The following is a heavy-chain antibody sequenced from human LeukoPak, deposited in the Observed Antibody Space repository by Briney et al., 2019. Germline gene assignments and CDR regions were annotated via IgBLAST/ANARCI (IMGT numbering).Heavy chain of an antibody. CDR2: MNPNSGNT. Sequence: ASVNVSCKASGGTFRDYSINWVRQATGQGLEWMGWMNPNSGNTGYAQKFQGRVTITRNTSISTAYMELSSLRSEDTAVYYCARGIRDFWSCYYEDYWGQGTLVTVSS. CDR1: GGTFRDYS. J-gene: IGHJ4*02. D-gene: IGHD3-3*01. CDR3: ARGIRDFWSCYYEDY. V-gene: IGHV1-8*03.